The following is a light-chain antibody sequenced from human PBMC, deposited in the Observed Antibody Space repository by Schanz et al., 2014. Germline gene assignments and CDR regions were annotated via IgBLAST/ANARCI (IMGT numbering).Light chain of an antibody. CDR1: QSVNTY. Sequence: EIVLTQSPATLSLSPGERATLSCRASQSVNTYLGWYQQKPGQAPRLLIYDASNRATGIPARFSGSGSGTDFALTISRLEPEDFAVYYCQHYSMSPLFGQGTKVEIK. CDR2: DAS. CDR3: QHYSMSPL. V-gene: IGKV3-11*01. J-gene: IGKJ1*01.